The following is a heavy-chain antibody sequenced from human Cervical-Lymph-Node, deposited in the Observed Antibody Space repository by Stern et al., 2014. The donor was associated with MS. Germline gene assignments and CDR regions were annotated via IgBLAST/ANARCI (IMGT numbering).Heavy chain of an antibody. D-gene: IGHD3-16*01. CDR2: ISGSGGST. CDR3: AKDRSYDYVWGSLDY. Sequence: EVQLVESGGGLVQPGGSLRLSCAASGFTFSSYAMSWVRQAPGKGLAWVSAISGSGGSTYYAGPVKGRFTISRDNSKNTLYLQMNSLRAEDTAVYCCAKDRSYDYVWGSLDYWGQGTLVTVSS. CDR1: GFTFSSYA. J-gene: IGHJ4*02. V-gene: IGHV3-23*04.